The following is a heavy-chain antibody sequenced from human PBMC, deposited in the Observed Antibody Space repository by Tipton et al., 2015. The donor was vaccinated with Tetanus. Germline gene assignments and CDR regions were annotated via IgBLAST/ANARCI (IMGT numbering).Heavy chain of an antibody. Sequence: TLSLTCTVSGASISSYYWSWIRQPAGKGLEWIGRFDNSGSTDYNPSLKSRLAMSLDTSKNQFSLKLGSVTAAGTAVYYCARDHTRYSGSSVATFDIWGQGTMVPVSS. CDR3: ARDHTRYSGSSVATFDI. CDR2: FDNSGST. J-gene: IGHJ3*02. CDR1: GASISSYY. V-gene: IGHV4-4*07. D-gene: IGHD6-6*01.